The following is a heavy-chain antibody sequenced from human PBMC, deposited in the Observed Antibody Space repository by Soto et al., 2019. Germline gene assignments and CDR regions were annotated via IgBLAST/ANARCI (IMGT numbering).Heavy chain of an antibody. Sequence: SETLSLTCTVSGGSISSSSYYWGWIRQPPGKGLEWIGSIYYSGSTYYNPSLRSRVTISVDTSKNQFSLKLSSVTAADTAVYYCATYYYDSSGYYAPWLGSWYNWFDPWGQGTLVTVSS. V-gene: IGHV4-39*01. CDR3: ATYYYDSSGYYAPWLGSWYNWFDP. CDR1: GGSISSSSYY. CDR2: IYYSGST. D-gene: IGHD3-22*01. J-gene: IGHJ5*02.